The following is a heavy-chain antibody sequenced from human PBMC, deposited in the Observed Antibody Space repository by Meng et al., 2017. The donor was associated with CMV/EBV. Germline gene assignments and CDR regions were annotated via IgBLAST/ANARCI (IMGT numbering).Heavy chain of an antibody. Sequence: QWQSEVPLTRLVTPYHALSLTCSVSGGSHSSGDYYWRWLRQPPGKGLEWIGYIYSSGSTYYNPSLKSRVTISVDTSKNQFSLKLSSVTAADTAVYYCATLGILLWFGFDPMGPGNPGHRLL. CDR1: GGSHSSGDYY. D-gene: IGHD3-10*01. V-gene: IGHV4-30-4*08. CDR2: IYSSGST. J-gene: IGHJ5*02. CDR3: ATLGILLWFGFDP.